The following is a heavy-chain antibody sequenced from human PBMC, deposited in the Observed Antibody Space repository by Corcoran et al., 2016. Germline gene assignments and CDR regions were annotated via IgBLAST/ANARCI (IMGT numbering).Heavy chain of an antibody. D-gene: IGHD1-1*01. V-gene: IGHV5-51*01. Sequence: EVQLVQSGAEVKKPGESLKIYCKGSGYSFTSYWIGWVRQMPGKGLEWMGIIYPGDSDARYSPYFQGQVTISADTSISTAYLQWSSLKASDTAMYYFAIRPPIMEAGMDVWGQGTTVTVSS. J-gene: IGHJ6*02. CDR3: AIRPPIMEAGMDV. CDR2: IYPGDSDA. CDR1: GYSFTSYW.